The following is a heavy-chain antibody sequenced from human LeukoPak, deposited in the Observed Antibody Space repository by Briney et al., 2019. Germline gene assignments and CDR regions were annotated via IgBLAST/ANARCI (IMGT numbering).Heavy chain of an antibody. V-gene: IGHV1-18*01. Sequence: ASVKVSCKASGYTFTSYGISWVRQAPGQGPEWMGWISAYNGNTNYAQKLQGRVTMTTDTSTSTAYMELRSLRSDDTAVYYCARESSGYDFSEAFDIWGQGTMVTVSS. CDR2: ISAYNGNT. CDR1: GYTFTSYG. J-gene: IGHJ3*02. CDR3: ARESSGYDFSEAFDI. D-gene: IGHD5-12*01.